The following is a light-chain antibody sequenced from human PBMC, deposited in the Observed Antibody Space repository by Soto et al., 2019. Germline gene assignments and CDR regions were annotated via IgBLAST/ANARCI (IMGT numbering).Light chain of an antibody. CDR2: AAS. V-gene: IGKV1-17*01. CDR3: QQYGSSGT. J-gene: IGKJ1*01. CDR1: QGIRND. Sequence: DIQMTQSPSSLSASVGDRVTITCRASQGIRNDLGWYQQKPGKAPKRLIYAASSLQSGVPSRFSGSGSGTEFTLTISRLEPEDFAVYYCQQYGSSGTFGQGTKVEIK.